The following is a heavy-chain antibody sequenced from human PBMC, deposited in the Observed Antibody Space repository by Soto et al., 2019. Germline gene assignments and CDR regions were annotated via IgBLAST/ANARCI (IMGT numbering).Heavy chain of an antibody. CDR1: GFTFSSYG. V-gene: IGHV3-30*18. CDR2: ISYDGSNK. Sequence: GGSLRLSCAASGFTFSSYGMHWVRQAPGKGLEWVAVISYDGSNKYYADSVKGRFTISRDNSKNTLYLQMNSLRAEDTAVYYCAKDSTSILTGYYYYYYGMDVWGQGTTVTVSS. CDR3: AKDSTSILTGYYYYYYGMDV. D-gene: IGHD3-9*01. J-gene: IGHJ6*02.